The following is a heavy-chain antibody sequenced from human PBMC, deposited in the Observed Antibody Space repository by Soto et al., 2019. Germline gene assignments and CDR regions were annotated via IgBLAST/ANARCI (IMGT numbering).Heavy chain of an antibody. CDR1: GFTFSSYE. J-gene: IGHJ4*02. V-gene: IGHV3-48*03. CDR3: ASWTRTSAY. Sequence: GGSPRLSCAASGFTFSSYEMNWVRQAPGKGLEWVSYISSSGSTIYYADSVKGRFTISRDNAKNSLYLQMNSLRAEDTAVYYCASWTRTSAYWGQGTLVTSPQ. CDR2: ISSSGSTI. D-gene: IGHD3-10*01.